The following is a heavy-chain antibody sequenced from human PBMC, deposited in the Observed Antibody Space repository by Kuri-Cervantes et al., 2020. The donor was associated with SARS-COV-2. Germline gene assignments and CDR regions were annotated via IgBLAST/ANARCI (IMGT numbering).Heavy chain of an antibody. CDR1: GGTFSSYA. CDR3: ARSANYGSGSYYMSYGMDV. Sequence: SVKVSCKASGGTFSSYAISWVRQAPGQGLEWMGRIIPILGIANYAQRFQGRVTITADKSTSTAYMELSSLRSEDTAVYYCARSANYGSGSYYMSYGMDVWGQGTKVTVSS. D-gene: IGHD3-10*01. CDR2: IIPILGIA. V-gene: IGHV1-69*04. J-gene: IGHJ6*02.